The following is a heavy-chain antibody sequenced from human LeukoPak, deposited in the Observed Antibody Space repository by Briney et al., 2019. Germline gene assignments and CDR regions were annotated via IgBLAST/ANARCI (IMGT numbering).Heavy chain of an antibody. CDR2: SSDYNGNT. D-gene: IGHD3-10*01. Sequence: GASVKVSCKASGYTFTCYGISWVRQAPGQGLEWMGWSSDYNGNTNYAQKLQGRVTMTTDTSTSTAYMELRSLRSDDTAVYYCARGESDDYYYYYGMDVRGQGTTVTVSS. CDR1: GYTFTCYG. CDR3: ARGESDDYYYYYGMDV. J-gene: IGHJ6*02. V-gene: IGHV1-18*01.